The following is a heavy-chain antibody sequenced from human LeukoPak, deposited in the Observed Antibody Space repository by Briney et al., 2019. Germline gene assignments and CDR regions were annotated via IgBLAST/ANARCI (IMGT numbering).Heavy chain of an antibody. Sequence: SETLSLTCTVSGDSISNHYWSWIRQSPAKGLEWIGYIYYSGSTNYNPSLKSRVTISVDTSKNQFSLKLSSVTAADTAVYYCARETCSGGSCFQFDFWGQGTLVTVSS. CDR1: GDSISNHY. V-gene: IGHV4-59*11. CDR2: IYYSGST. CDR3: ARETCSGGSCFQFDF. D-gene: IGHD2-15*01. J-gene: IGHJ4*02.